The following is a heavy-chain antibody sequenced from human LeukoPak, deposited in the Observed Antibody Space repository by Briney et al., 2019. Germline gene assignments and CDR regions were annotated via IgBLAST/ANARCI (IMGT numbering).Heavy chain of an antibody. V-gene: IGHV3-23*01. D-gene: IGHD3-10*01. J-gene: IGHJ5*02. Sequence: GGSLRLSCAASGFTFSNYAMSWVRQAPGKGLEWVSATSGGGGSTYYADSVKGRFTISRDNSKNTLYLQMNSLRAEDTAVYYCARDRGVIRGALTSRGLGWFDPWGQGTLVTVSS. CDR3: ARDRGVIRGALTSRGLGWFDP. CDR1: GFTFSNYA. CDR2: TSGGGGST.